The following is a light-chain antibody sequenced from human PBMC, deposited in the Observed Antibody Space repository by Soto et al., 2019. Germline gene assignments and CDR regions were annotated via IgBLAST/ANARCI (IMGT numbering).Light chain of an antibody. J-gene: IGKJ2*01. V-gene: IGKV3-20*01. Sequence: EIVLTQSPGTLSLSPGERASLSCRASQTVSSSSLAWYQQKPGQAPRLLIYGASNRATGIPDTFSGSGSGTDFTLTISRLEPADFAVYFCQQYDSSPPNYTFGQGTKLEI. CDR1: QTVSSSS. CDR3: QQYDSSPPNYT. CDR2: GAS.